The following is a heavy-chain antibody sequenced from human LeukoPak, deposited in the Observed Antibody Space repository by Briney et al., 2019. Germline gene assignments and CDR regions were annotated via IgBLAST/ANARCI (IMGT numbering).Heavy chain of an antibody. D-gene: IGHD6-25*01. J-gene: IGHJ4*02. CDR1: GGTFSNYA. V-gene: IGHV1-69*04. CDR3: ARDYRSSGGLFDY. Sequence: SVKVSCKASGGTFSNYAISWVRQAPGQGLEWMGRIIPILGIANYAQKFQGRVTITADKSTSTAYMELSSLRSEDTAVYYCARDYRSSGGLFDYWGQGTLVTVSS. CDR2: IIPILGIA.